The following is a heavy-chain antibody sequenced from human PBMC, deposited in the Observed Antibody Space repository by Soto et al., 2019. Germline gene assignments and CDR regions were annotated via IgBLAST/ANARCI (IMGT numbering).Heavy chain of an antibody. Sequence: EVQLLESGGGLIQPGGSLRLSCAASGFTFSTYALNWVRQAPGKGLEWVSSISGSGLITSYADSVKGRFTLSRDNSKNTLSLQMDGLRGEDTALYYCAKDMGDVGLLPPPYGQFDYWGQGILVSVSS. J-gene: IGHJ4*02. D-gene: IGHD3-22*01. CDR1: GFTFSTYA. CDR2: ISGSGLIT. V-gene: IGHV3-23*01. CDR3: AKDMGDVGLLPPPYGQFDY.